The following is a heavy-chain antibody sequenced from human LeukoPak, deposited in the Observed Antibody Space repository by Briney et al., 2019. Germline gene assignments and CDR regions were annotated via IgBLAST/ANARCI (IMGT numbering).Heavy chain of an antibody. V-gene: IGHV4-31*03. D-gene: IGHD6-6*01. CDR1: GGSISSGGYY. J-gene: IGHJ4*02. CDR2: VYYSGST. CDR3: ARDGPLYSSSSTRRNYFDY. Sequence: SQTLSLICTVSGGSISSGGYYWSWIRQHPGKGLEWIGYVYYSGSTYYNPSLKSRVTISVDTSKNQFSLKLSSVTAADTAVYYCARDGPLYSSSSTRRNYFDYWGQGTLVTVSS.